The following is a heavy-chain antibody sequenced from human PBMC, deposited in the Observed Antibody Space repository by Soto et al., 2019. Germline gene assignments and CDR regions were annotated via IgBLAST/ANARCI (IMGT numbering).Heavy chain of an antibody. V-gene: IGHV1-69*01. Sequence: QVQLVQSGAEVKKPGSSVKVSCKASGGTFSSYAISWVRQAPGQGLEWMGGIIPIFGTAKYAQKFQGRVTITADESTSTAYMELSSLRSEDTAVYYCARGRDGYNGGLSFFDYWGQGTLVTVSS. CDR1: GGTFSSYA. CDR3: ARGRDGYNGGLSFFDY. J-gene: IGHJ4*02. D-gene: IGHD5-12*01. CDR2: IIPIFGTA.